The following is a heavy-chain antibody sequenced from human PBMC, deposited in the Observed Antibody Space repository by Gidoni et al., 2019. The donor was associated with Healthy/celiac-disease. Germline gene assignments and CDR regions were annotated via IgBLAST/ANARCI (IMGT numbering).Heavy chain of an antibody. CDR2: NIPIFGTA. V-gene: IGHV1-69*06. D-gene: IGHD3-22*01. Sequence: QVQLVQSGAEVKKPGSSVKVSCKASGGTFSSDAISWVRQAPGQGLEWMGGNIPIFGTANYAQKFQGRVTITADKSTSTAYMELSSLRSEDTAVYYCARALDYDSSGYYSPFDYWGQGTLVTVSS. J-gene: IGHJ4*02. CDR1: GGTFSSDA. CDR3: ARALDYDSSGYYSPFDY.